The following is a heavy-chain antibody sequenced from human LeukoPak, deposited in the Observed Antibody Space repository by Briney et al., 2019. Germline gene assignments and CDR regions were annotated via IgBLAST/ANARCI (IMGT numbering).Heavy chain of an antibody. J-gene: IGHJ4*02. CDR2: INSDGSST. CDR1: GFTFSSDW. D-gene: IGHD1-26*01. Sequence: GGSLRLSCAASGFTFSSDWMHWVRQAPGKGLAWVSRINSDGSSTSYADSVKGRFTISRDNAKNTVYLQMNSLRVEDTAVYYCAKGAYPLPPYYFDYWGQGTLVTVSS. CDR3: AKGAYPLPPYYFDY. V-gene: IGHV3-74*01.